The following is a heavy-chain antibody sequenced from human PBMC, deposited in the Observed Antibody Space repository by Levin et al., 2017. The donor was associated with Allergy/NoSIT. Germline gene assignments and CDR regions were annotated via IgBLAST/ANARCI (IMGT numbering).Heavy chain of an antibody. V-gene: IGHV4-34*01. CDR1: GGSFSGYY. D-gene: IGHD2-2*01. CDR3: ARTFKYAHYYGMDV. CDR2: INHSGST. Sequence: SETLSLTCAVYGGSFSGYYWSWIRQPPGKGLEWIGEINHSGSTNYNPSLKSRVTISVDTSKNQFSLKLSSVTAADTAVYYCARTFKYAHYYGMDVWGQGTTVTVSS. J-gene: IGHJ6*02.